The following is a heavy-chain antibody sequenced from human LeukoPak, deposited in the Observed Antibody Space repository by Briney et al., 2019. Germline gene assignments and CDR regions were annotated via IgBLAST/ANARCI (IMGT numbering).Heavy chain of an antibody. CDR2: IIPILGIA. CDR1: GATFTTYT. D-gene: IGHD1-26*01. Sequence: GASVRFSSRASGATFTTYTIAWVRQPPGQGLEWMGRIIPILGIANYAQKFQGRVTITADKSTSTAYMELSSLRSEDTAVYYCARDDGATTYYWGQGTLVTVSS. CDR3: ARDDGATTYY. V-gene: IGHV1-69*04. J-gene: IGHJ4*02.